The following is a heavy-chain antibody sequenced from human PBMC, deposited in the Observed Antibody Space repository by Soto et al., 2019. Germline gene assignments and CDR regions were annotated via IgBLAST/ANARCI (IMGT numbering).Heavy chain of an antibody. CDR2: YDGSNK. D-gene: IGHD1-26*01. CDR3: AREEGGSSSGVDY. Sequence: QVQLVESGGGVVQPGRSLRLSCATSGFTFSNFRIHWVRQAPGKGLEWVYDGSNKYYAEFVKGRFTVSRDKSKNTVYLQMNSLRVEDTAVYYCAREEGGSSSGVDYWGQGTLVTVSS. CDR1: GFTFSNFR. J-gene: IGHJ4*02. V-gene: IGHV3-33*05.